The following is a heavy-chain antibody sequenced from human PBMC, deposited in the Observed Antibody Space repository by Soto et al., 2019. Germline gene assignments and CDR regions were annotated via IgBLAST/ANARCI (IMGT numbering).Heavy chain of an antibody. CDR3: AKYSGHDWVALDY. V-gene: IGHV4-4*02. CDR2: IYHGGST. Sequence: QVQLQESGPGLVKPSGTLSLTCAVSGDSISSHNWWTWVRQPPGRGLEWIGEIYHGGSTSYNPSHKNRVIRSVDQSKNLFSLKLNSVPAADTAVYFCAKYSGHDWVALDYWGQGTLVTVAS. CDR1: GDSISSHNW. D-gene: IGHD5-12*01. J-gene: IGHJ4*02.